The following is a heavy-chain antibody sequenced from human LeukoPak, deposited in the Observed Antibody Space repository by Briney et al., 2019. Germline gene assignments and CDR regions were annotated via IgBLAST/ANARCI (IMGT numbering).Heavy chain of an antibody. CDR1: GFTFSSYG. CDR2: ISNGGDTI. CDR3: ARDLSGSYSYCYYGLDV. V-gene: IGHV3-48*03. D-gene: IGHD1-26*01. Sequence: GGSLRLSCAASGFTFSSYGMNWVRQAPGKGLEWVSYISNGGDTIHYADSVKGRFTISRDNAKNSVHLQMNSLRAEDTAVYYCARDLSGSYSYCYYGLDVWGQGTTVTVSS. J-gene: IGHJ6*02.